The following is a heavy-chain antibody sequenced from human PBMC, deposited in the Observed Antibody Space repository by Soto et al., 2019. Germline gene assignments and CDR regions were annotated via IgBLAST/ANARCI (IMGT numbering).Heavy chain of an antibody. Sequence: EVQLVESGGGLLKPGESLRLSCAVSGFAFSGAWMTWVRQAPGKGLEWVGRIKRKIDGETVDYAAPVRGRFTISRDDSRNTLYLQMNSLKTEDTAMYYCTIGAGLTETDYWGQGALVTVSS. J-gene: IGHJ4*02. CDR2: IKRKIDGETV. V-gene: IGHV3-15*01. D-gene: IGHD1-26*01. CDR3: TIGAGLTETDY. CDR1: GFAFSGAW.